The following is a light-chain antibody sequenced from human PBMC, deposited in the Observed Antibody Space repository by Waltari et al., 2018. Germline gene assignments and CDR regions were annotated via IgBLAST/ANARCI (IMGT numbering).Light chain of an antibody. CDR2: GAS. J-gene: IGKJ3*01. CDR1: QSVSSN. V-gene: IGKV3-15*01. Sequence: EIVMTQSPATLSVSPGETATLSCRASQSVSSNLAWYQQKPGQAPGLLIYGASTRATGIPARFSGSGSGTEFTLTISSLQSEDFAVYHCQQYNNWPFTFGPGTKVDIK. CDR3: QQYNNWPFT.